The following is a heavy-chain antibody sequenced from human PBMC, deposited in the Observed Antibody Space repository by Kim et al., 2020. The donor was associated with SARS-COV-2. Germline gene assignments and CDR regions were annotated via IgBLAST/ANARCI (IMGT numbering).Heavy chain of an antibody. V-gene: IGHV3-33*01. CDR2: IWYDGSNK. Sequence: GGSLRLSCAASGFTFSSYGMHWVRQAPGKGLEWMAVIWYDGSNKYYVDSVKGRFTISRDNSKNTLYLQMNSLRADDTAVYYCARDLEGIRLVGGFDYWGQGTLVTVSS. D-gene: IGHD1-26*01. J-gene: IGHJ4*02. CDR1: GFTFSSYG. CDR3: ARDLEGIRLVGGFDY.